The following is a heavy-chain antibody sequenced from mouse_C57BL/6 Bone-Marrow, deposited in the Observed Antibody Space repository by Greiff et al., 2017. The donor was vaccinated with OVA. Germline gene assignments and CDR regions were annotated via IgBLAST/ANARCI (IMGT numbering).Heavy chain of an antibody. Sequence: QVQLQQPGAELVMPGASVKLSCKASGYTFTSYWMHWVKQRPGQGLEWIGEIAPSDSYTNYNQKFKGKSTLTVDKSSSTAYMQLSSLTSEDSAVYYCARKVYYSNAMDYWGQGTSVTVSS. D-gene: IGHD2-5*01. V-gene: IGHV1-69*01. CDR2: IAPSDSYT. J-gene: IGHJ4*01. CDR3: ARKVYYSNAMDY. CDR1: GYTFTSYW.